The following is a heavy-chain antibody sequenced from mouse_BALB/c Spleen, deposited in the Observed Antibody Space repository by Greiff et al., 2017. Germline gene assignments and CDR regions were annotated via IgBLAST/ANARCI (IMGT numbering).Heavy chain of an antibody. V-gene: IGHV1S34*01. Sequence: LVKTGASVKISCKASGYSFTGYYMHWVKQSHGKSLEWIGYISCYNGATSYNQKFKGKATFTVDTSSSTAYMQLNSLTSEDSAVYYCARFPFFPYGNYEDYYAMDYWGQGTSVTVSA. CDR3: ARFPFFPYGNYEDYYAMDY. J-gene: IGHJ4*01. D-gene: IGHD2-1*01. CDR2: ISCYNGAT. CDR1: GYSFTGYY.